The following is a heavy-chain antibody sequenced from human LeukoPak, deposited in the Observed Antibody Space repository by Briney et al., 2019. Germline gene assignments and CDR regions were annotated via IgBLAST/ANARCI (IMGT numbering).Heavy chain of an antibody. CDR1: GFTFSSYG. Sequence: GGSLRLSCAASGFTFSSYGMSWVRQAPGKGLEWVAFIRYDGSNKYYADSVKGRFTISRDNSKNTLYLQMNSLRAEDTAVYYCAKDPYYYDSSGPSGWYFDLWGRGTLVTVSS. J-gene: IGHJ2*01. D-gene: IGHD3-22*01. CDR2: IRYDGSNK. CDR3: AKDPYYYDSSGPSGWYFDL. V-gene: IGHV3-30*02.